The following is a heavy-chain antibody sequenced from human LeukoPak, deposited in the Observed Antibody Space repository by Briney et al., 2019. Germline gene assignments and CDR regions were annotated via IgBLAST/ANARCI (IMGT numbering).Heavy chain of an antibody. D-gene: IGHD3-10*01. J-gene: IGHJ4*02. CDR2: ISSSSSTI. CDR3: ARGAKRESWITMVRGVIIHFDY. V-gene: IGHV3-48*01. Sequence: EPGGSLRLSCAVSGFTFSDYSMNWVRQAPGKGLQWVSYISSSSSTIYYADSVKGRFTISRDNAKNSLYLQMNSLRAEDTAVYYCARGAKRESWITMVRGVIIHFDYWGQGTLVTVSS. CDR1: GFTFSDYS.